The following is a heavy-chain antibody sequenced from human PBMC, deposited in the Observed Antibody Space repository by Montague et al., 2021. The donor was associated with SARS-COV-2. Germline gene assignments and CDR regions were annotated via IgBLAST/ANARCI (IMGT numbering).Heavy chain of an antibody. CDR3: ARGRLVGDSSSWYYFDY. CDR2: IFHSGIT. V-gene: IGHV4-4*02. CDR1: GGSINTNNW. D-gene: IGHD6-13*01. J-gene: IGHJ4*02. Sequence: SETLSLICAVSGGSINTNNWWTWVRQPPGEGLEWIGQIFHSGITNYNPSLESRVTISVDKSKNQFSLRLSSVTAADTAVYYCARGRLVGDSSSWYYFDYWGQGTLVAVSS.